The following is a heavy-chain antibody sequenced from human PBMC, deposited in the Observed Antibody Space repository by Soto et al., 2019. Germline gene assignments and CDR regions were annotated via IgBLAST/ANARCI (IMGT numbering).Heavy chain of an antibody. CDR3: ASGDCSGGSCNSLD. D-gene: IGHD2-15*01. V-gene: IGHV1-3*01. Sequence: ASVKVSCKASGYTFTSYAMHWVRQAPGQRLKWMGWINAGNGNTKYSQKFQGRVTITRDTSARTAYMELSSLRSEDTAVYYCASGDCSGGSCNSLDWGQGTLVTVSS. J-gene: IGHJ4*02. CDR2: INAGNGNT. CDR1: GYTFTSYA.